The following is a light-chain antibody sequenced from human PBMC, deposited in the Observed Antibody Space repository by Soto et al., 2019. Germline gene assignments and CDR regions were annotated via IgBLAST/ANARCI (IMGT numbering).Light chain of an antibody. V-gene: IGKV3-11*01. CDR2: DAS. CDR1: QSVFRS. CDR3: QQRNILPLT. Sequence: DIVLTQSPATLSLSPGERATLSCRASQSVFRSLAWYQQRPGQAPRLLISDASNRATGVPARFSGSGSGTDFTLTISSLEPEDFAVYYCQQRNILPLTFGGGTKVEIK. J-gene: IGKJ4*01.